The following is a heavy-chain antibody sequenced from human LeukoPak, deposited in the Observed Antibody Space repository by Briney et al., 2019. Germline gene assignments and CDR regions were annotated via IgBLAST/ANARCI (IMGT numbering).Heavy chain of an antibody. Sequence: SETLSLTCTVSGASISSSSSYWAWNRQPPGKGLEWIGSINYSGSTYYNPSLKSRVTISVDTSKEHFSLKLNSVTPEDTAVYYCAREGEAGSKYDAFDIWGQGTMVTVSS. CDR2: INYSGST. J-gene: IGHJ3*02. CDR3: AREGEAGSKYDAFDI. V-gene: IGHV4-39*02. CDR1: GASISSSSSY. D-gene: IGHD1-14*01.